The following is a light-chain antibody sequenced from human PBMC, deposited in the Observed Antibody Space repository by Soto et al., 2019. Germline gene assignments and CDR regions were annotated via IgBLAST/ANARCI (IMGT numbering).Light chain of an antibody. J-gene: IGLJ1*01. CDR2: EVS. V-gene: IGLV2-14*01. CDR3: SSYTSSSTYA. CDR1: SSDVGTYNY. Sequence: SGLTQPASVSWSPGQSITISCTGTSSDVGTYNYVSWYQQHPGKAPKLMIYEVSNRPSGVSNRFSGFKSGNTASLTISGLQAEDEADYYCSSYTSSSTYAFGTGTKVTLL.